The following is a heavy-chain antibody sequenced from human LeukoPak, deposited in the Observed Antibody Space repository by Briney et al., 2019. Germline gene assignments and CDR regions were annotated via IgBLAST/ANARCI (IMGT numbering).Heavy chain of an antibody. CDR2: ISSSSSYI. D-gene: IGHD3-9*01. J-gene: IGHJ4*02. V-gene: IGHV3-21*01. CDR3: ARDSGRYFDWLLEGYYFDY. CDR1: GFTFSSYS. Sequence: GGSLRLSCAASGFTFSSYSMNWVRQAPGKGLEWVSSISSSSSYIYYADSVKGRFTISRDNAKNSLYLQMNSLRAEDTAVYYCARDSGRYFDWLLEGYYFDYWGQGTLVTVSS.